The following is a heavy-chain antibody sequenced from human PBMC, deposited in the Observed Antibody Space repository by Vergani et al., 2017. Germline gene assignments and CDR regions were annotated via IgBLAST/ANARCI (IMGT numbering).Heavy chain of an antibody. CDR3: ARPHYDFWSGSPKYFDY. J-gene: IGHJ4*02. V-gene: IGHV4-39*01. Sequence: QLQLQESGPGLVKPSETLSLTCTVSGGSISSSSYYWGWIRQPPGKGLEWIGSIYYSGSTYYNPSLKNRVTISVDTSKNQCSLKLSSVAAADTAVYYCARPHYDFWSGSPKYFDYWGQGTLVTVSS. CDR1: GGSISSSSYY. D-gene: IGHD3-3*01. CDR2: IYYSGST.